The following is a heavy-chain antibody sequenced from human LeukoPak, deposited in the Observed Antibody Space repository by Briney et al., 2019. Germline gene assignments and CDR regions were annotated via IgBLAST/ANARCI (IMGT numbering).Heavy chain of an antibody. Sequence: SETLSLTCTVSGGSISRGSYYWGWIRQPPGKVLEWIGTIHYSGNTYFNPSLKSRVTISVDTSKNQFSLKLTSVTAADTAVYFCARDSDIANFFIWGQGALVTVSS. J-gene: IGHJ4*02. CDR2: IHYSGNT. CDR1: GGSISRGSYY. CDR3: ARDSDIANFFI. D-gene: IGHD1-1*01. V-gene: IGHV4-39*07.